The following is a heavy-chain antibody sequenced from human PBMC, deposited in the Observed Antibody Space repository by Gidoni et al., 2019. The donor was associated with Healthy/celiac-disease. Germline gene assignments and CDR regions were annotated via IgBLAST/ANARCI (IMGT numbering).Heavy chain of an antibody. V-gene: IGHV1-69*01. Sequence: QVQLVQSGAEVKKPGSSVKVSCKASGGTFSSYAISWVRQAPGQGLEWMGGIIPIFGTANYAQKFQGRVTITADESTSTAYMELSSLRSEDTAVYYCARALVPAAISLKSYYYYYGMDVWGQGTTVTVSS. J-gene: IGHJ6*02. CDR3: ARALVPAAISLKSYYYYYGMDV. CDR1: GGTFSSYA. CDR2: IIPIFGTA. D-gene: IGHD2-2*02.